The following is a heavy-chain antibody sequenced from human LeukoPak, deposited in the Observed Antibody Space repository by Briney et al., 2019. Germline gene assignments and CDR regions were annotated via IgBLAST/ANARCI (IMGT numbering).Heavy chain of an antibody. J-gene: IGHJ5*02. CDR3: ARQPGGCSSTSCHSWFDP. V-gene: IGHV3-74*01. Sequence: GGSLRLSCAASGFTFSSYWMHWVRQAPGKGLVWVSRINSDGSSTSYADSVKGRFTISRDNAKNTLYLQMNSLRAEDTAVYYCARQPGGCSSTSCHSWFDPWGQGTLVTVSS. CDR2: INSDGSST. D-gene: IGHD2-2*01. CDR1: GFTFSSYW.